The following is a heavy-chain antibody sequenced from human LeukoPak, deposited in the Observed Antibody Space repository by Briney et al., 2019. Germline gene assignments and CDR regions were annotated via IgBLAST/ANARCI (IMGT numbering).Heavy chain of an antibody. CDR1: GFTFSSYA. CDR3: AKVSSPYDIFTGYYTLDAFDI. Sequence: GGSLRLSCAASGFTFSSYAMSWVRQTPGKGLEWVSAISGSGGSTYYADSVKGRFTISRDNSKDTLYLQMNSLRAEDTAVYYCAKVSSPYDIFTGYYTLDAFDIRGQGTMVTVSS. CDR2: ISGSGGST. D-gene: IGHD3-9*01. J-gene: IGHJ3*02. V-gene: IGHV3-23*01.